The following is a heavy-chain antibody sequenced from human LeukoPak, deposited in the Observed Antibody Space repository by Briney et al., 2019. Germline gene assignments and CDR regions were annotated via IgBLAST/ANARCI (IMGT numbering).Heavy chain of an antibody. V-gene: IGHV3-23*01. D-gene: IGHD2-21*02. CDR1: RFTFSSYA. Sequence: PGGSLRLSCAASRFTFSSYAMSWVRQAPGKGLEWVSAISGSGGSTYYADSVKGRFTISRDNSKNTLYLQMNSLRAEDTAVYYCAKPPDLYCGGDCPVGDYWGQGTLVTVSS. CDR3: AKPPDLYCGGDCPVGDY. J-gene: IGHJ4*02. CDR2: ISGSGGST.